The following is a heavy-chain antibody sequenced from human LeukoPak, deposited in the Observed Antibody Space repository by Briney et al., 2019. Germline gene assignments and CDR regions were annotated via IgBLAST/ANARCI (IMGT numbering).Heavy chain of an antibody. CDR3: ARPGASSPGNWFAS. CDR2: IIPIFGTA. V-gene: IGHV1-69*05. J-gene: IGHJ5*01. Sequence: ASVKVSCKASGGTFSSYAISWVRQAPGQGLEWMGGIIPIFGTANYAQKFQGRVTITRDTSASIVYLELTSLRSEDTAVYYCARPGASSPGNWFASWGQGTLVTVSS. D-gene: IGHD6-13*01. CDR1: GGTFSSYA.